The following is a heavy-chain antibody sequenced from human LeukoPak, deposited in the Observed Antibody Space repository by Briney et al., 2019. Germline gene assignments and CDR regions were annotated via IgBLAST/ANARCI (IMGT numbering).Heavy chain of an antibody. J-gene: IGHJ5*02. V-gene: IGHV4-34*01. CDR1: SESFSDSY. CDR2: IHHSGST. Sequence: SETLSLTCAVYSESFSDSYWNWIRQPPGKGLEWIGEIHHSGSTKCNPSLKSRVTVSVDMSKNQISLKLSSVTAADTAVYYCAREDSGNAFDPWGQGTLVTVSS. CDR3: AREDSGNAFDP. D-gene: IGHD4-23*01.